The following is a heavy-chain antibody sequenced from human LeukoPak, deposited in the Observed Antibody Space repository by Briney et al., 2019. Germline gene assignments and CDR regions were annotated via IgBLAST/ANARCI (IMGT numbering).Heavy chain of an antibody. CDR1: GGTFSSYA. Sequence: ASVKVSCKASGGTFSSYAISWVRQAPGQGLEWMGRIIPILGIANYAQKFQGRVSMTADKSTNTAYMELSSLTSEDTAVYYCARDFDPDSGRYWFFDLWGRGSLVTVSS. CDR2: IIPILGIA. D-gene: IGHD3-10*01. CDR3: ARDFDPDSGRYWFFDL. V-gene: IGHV1-69*04. J-gene: IGHJ2*01.